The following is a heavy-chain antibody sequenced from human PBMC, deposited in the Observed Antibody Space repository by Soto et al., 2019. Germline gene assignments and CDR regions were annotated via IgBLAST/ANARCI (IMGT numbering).Heavy chain of an antibody. CDR1: GCSVSSGSYY. Sequence: SETLSLTCTVSGCSVSSGSYYWIWLRHPPGKGLEWIGYIYYSGSTNYNPSLKSRVTISVDTSKNQFSLKLSSVTAADTAVYYCARVLTGTTGFDYWGQGTLVTVSS. V-gene: IGHV4-61*01. D-gene: IGHD1-7*01. J-gene: IGHJ4*02. CDR3: ARVLTGTTGFDY. CDR2: IYYSGST.